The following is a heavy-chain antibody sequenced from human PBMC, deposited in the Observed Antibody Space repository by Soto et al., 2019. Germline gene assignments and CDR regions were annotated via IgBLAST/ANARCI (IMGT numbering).Heavy chain of an antibody. V-gene: IGHV3-30-3*01. CDR2: ISYDGRNK. CDR3: ARDQTKRMNSYYYYGMDV. D-gene: IGHD6-25*01. J-gene: IGHJ6*02. CDR1: GFTFSSYA. Sequence: GGSLRLSCAASGFTFSSYAMHWVRQAPGKGLEWVAVISYDGRNKYYADSVKGRFTISRDNSKNTLYLQMNSLRAEDTAVYYCARDQTKRMNSYYYYGMDVWGQGTTVTVSS.